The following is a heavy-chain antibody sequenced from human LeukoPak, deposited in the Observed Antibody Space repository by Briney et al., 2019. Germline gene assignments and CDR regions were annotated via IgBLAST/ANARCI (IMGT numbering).Heavy chain of an antibody. V-gene: IGHV4-39*01. Sequence: PSETLSLTCAVSGGSISSGSYFWIWIRQPPGMGLEWIGSTNYRGSTYYNPSLKSRVTISVDTSKNQFSLKLSSVTAADTALYYCARQIAVAGEWAFDIWGQGTMVTVSS. CDR2: TNYRGST. D-gene: IGHD6-19*01. CDR1: GGSISSGSYF. J-gene: IGHJ3*02. CDR3: ARQIAVAGEWAFDI.